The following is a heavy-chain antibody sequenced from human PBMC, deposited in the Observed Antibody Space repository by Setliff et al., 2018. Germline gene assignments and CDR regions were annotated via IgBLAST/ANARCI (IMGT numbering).Heavy chain of an antibody. CDR2: ITNSGRTT. V-gene: IGHV3-11*01. Sequence: LRLSCAASGFTFSDYYMSWIRQAPGKGLEWVSYITNSGRTTYYAASVKGRLTISRDNSRNTLFLQMNSLRADDTAVYFCVNARMVTTWGRAYWGQGTLVTVSS. D-gene: IGHD4-17*01. CDR1: GFTFSDYY. CDR3: VNARMVTTWGRAY. J-gene: IGHJ4*02.